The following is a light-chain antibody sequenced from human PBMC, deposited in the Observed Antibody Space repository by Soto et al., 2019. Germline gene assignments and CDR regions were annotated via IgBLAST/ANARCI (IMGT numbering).Light chain of an antibody. CDR2: AAS. Sequence: DIQMTQSPSSLSASVGDRVTITCRASQSISSYLNWYQQKPGKAPKLLIYAASSLQSGVPSRFSGSGSGTDFTLTISSLQPEDFATYYCQQSYSTPLCFGQGTKLEIK. V-gene: IGKV1-39*01. J-gene: IGKJ2*03. CDR1: QSISSY. CDR3: QQSYSTPLC.